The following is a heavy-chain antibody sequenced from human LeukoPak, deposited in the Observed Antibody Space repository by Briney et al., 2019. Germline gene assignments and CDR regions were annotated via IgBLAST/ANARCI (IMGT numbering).Heavy chain of an antibody. CDR3: ASSDGDYPEPVDY. CDR1: GGSFSGYY. D-gene: IGHD4-17*01. V-gene: IGHV4-34*01. J-gene: IGHJ4*02. Sequence: QPSETLSLTCAVYGGSFSGYYWSWIRQPPGKGLEWIGEINHSGSTNYNPSLKSRVTISVDTSKNQFSLKLSSVTAADTAVYYCASSDGDYPEPVDYWGQGTLVTVSS. CDR2: INHSGST.